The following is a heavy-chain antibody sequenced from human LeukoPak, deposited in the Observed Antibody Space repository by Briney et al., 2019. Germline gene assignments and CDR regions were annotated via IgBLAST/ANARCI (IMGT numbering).Heavy chain of an antibody. CDR3: ARPENYYDSSGYRHNWFDP. CDR1: GGSISGYY. V-gene: IGHV4-59*08. Sequence: SETLSLTCTVSGGSISGYYWSWIRQPAGKGLEWIGSIYHSGSTYYNPSLKSRVTISVDTSKNQFSLKLSSVTAADTAVYYCARPENYYDSSGYRHNWFDPWGQGTLVTVSS. D-gene: IGHD3-22*01. J-gene: IGHJ5*01. CDR2: IYHSGST.